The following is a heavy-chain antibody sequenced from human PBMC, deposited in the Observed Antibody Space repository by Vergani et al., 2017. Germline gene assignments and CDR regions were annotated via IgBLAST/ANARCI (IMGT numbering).Heavy chain of an antibody. CDR3: ARNPVYYYDSSGRFDY. J-gene: IGHJ4*02. CDR2: ISSSGSTI. V-gene: IGHV3-48*03. D-gene: IGHD3-22*01. Sequence: EVQLVESGGGLVQPGGSLRLSCAASGFTFSSYEMNWVRQAPGKGLEWVSYISSSGSTIYYADSVKGRFTISRDNAKNSLYLQMNSLRAEETAVYYCARNPVYYYDSSGRFDYWGQGTLVTVSS. CDR1: GFTFSSYE.